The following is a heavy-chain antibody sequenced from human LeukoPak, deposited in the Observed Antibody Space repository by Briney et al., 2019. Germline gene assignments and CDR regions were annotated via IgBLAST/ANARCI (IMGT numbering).Heavy chain of an antibody. D-gene: IGHD2-15*01. Sequence: PGGSLRLSCAASGFTFSSYSMNWVRQAPGKGLEWVSSINSSSSYIYYADSVKGRFTISRDNAKNSLYLQMNSLRAEDTAVYYCARDGGYCSGGSCYSFDYWGQGTLVTVSS. J-gene: IGHJ4*02. CDR3: ARDGGYCSGGSCYSFDY. CDR1: GFTFSSYS. CDR2: INSSSSYI. V-gene: IGHV3-21*01.